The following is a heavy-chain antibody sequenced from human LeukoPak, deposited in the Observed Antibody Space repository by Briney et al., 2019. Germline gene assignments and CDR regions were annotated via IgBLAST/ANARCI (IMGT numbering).Heavy chain of an antibody. Sequence: GGSLRLSCAASGFTFSSYSMNWVRQAPGKGLEWVSYISSSSSTIYYADSVKGRFTISRDNAKNSLYLQMNSLRAEDTAVYYCARDDAIFGAGFDYWGQGTTVTVSS. D-gene: IGHD3-3*01. CDR2: ISSSSSTI. V-gene: IGHV3-48*04. CDR1: GFTFSSYS. CDR3: ARDDAIFGAGFDY. J-gene: IGHJ4*03.